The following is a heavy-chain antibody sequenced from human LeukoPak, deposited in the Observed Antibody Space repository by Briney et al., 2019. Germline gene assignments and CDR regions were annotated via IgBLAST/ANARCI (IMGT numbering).Heavy chain of an antibody. CDR3: ARVGWEYYFDY. CDR2: IYNGDST. V-gene: IGHV3-66*01. J-gene: IGHJ4*02. CDR1: GFTFSSYA. D-gene: IGHD1-26*01. Sequence: GGSLRLSCAASGFTFSSYAMSWVRQAPGKGLEWVSVIYNGDSTYYADSVKGRFTISRDNSKNTLYLQMNSLRAEDTAVYYCARVGWEYYFDYWGQGTLVTVSS.